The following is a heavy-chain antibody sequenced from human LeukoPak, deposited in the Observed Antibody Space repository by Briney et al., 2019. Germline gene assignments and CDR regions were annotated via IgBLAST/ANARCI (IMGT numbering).Heavy chain of an antibody. CDR2: IYHSGNT. CDR1: GGSISSGGYS. J-gene: IGHJ5*02. Sequence: SETLSLTCAISGGSISSGGYSWSWIRQPPGKGLEWIGYIYHSGNTYYNPSLKSRVTILVDRSKNQFSLKLSSVTAADTAVYYCARPPYGVVTSWFDPWGPGTLVTVSS. CDR3: ARPPYGVVTSWFDP. V-gene: IGHV4-30-2*01. D-gene: IGHD4-17*01.